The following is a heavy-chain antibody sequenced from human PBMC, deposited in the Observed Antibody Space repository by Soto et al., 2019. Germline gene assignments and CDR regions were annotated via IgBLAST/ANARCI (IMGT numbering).Heavy chain of an antibody. D-gene: IGHD3-10*01. CDR1: GFTFSNYA. CDR2: ISGSGGST. CDR3: AKGAYCSGSYDC. J-gene: IGHJ4*02. Sequence: EVQLLESGGGLVQPGGSLRLSCAASGFTFSNYAMTWVRQSPGKGLEWVSGISGSGGSTSYADSVKARFTISRDNSKNTLYLQMNSLRAEDTAIYYCAKGAYCSGSYDCWGQGTLVTVSS. V-gene: IGHV3-23*01.